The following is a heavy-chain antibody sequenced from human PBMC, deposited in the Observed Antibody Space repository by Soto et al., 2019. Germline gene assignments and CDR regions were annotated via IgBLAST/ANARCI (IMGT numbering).Heavy chain of an antibody. D-gene: IGHD3-16*02. CDR2: ISGSGGST. CDR1: GFTFSSYA. J-gene: IGHJ4*02. Sequence: GGSLRLSCAASGFTFSSYAMHWVRQAPGKGLEWVSAISGSGGSTYYADSVKGRFTISRDNSKNTVYLQMNSLRAEDTAVYYCVISVPLSDYWGQGTLVTVSS. V-gene: IGHV3-23*01. CDR3: VISVPLSDY.